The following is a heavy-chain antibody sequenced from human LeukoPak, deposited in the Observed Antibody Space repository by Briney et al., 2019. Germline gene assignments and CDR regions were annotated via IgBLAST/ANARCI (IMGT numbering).Heavy chain of an antibody. J-gene: IGHJ4*02. CDR3: ARDRLYCSSTSCYGVYYFDC. CDR2: ISYDGSNK. D-gene: IGHD2-2*01. CDR1: GFTFSSYA. V-gene: IGHV3-30*04. Sequence: GGSLRLSCAASGFTFSSYAMHWVRQAPGKGLEWVAVISYDGSNKYYADSVKGRFTISRDNSKNTLYLQMNSLRAEDTAVYYCARDRLYCSSTSCYGVYYFDCWGQGTLVTVSS.